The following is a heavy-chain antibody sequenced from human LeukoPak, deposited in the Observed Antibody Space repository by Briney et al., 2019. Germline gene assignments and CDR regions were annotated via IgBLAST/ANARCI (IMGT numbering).Heavy chain of an antibody. J-gene: IGHJ4*02. Sequence: GGSLRLSCAASGFTFSSYSMNWVRQAPGKGLEWVSYISSSSSTIYYADSVKGRFTISRDNAKNSLYLQMNSLRAEDTAVYYCARDRVTIFGVAPNDHWGQGTLVTVSS. D-gene: IGHD3-3*01. CDR3: ARDRVTIFGVAPNDH. CDR2: ISSSSSTI. V-gene: IGHV3-48*01. CDR1: GFTFSSYS.